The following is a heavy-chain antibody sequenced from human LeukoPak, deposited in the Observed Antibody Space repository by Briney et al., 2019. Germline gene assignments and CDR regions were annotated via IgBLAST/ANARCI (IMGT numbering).Heavy chain of an antibody. Sequence: PSETLSLTCAVYGGAFSGYYWSWIHQPPGKGLEWIGEINHSGDTKYNPSLKSRVSMSVDVSKDQFSLKLTSLTAADTAVYYCARGSRNYNNYEGADYWGQGTLVTVSS. D-gene: IGHD4-11*01. CDR1: GGAFSGYY. V-gene: IGHV4-34*01. CDR3: ARGSRNYNNYEGADY. CDR2: INHSGDT. J-gene: IGHJ4*02.